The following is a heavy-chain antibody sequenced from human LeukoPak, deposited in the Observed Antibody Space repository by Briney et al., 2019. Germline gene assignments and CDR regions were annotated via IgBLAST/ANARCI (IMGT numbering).Heavy chain of an antibody. J-gene: IGHJ3*02. CDR2: ISSIGST. V-gene: IGHV4-59*11. CDR3: ARDPTTVTKGLDI. D-gene: IGHD4-17*01. Sequence: PSETLSLSCAVSGGSISSHYWSWIRQPPGKGLEWIGYISSIGSTNYNPSLKSRVTISVDTSKNHSSLKLTSLTAPDTAVYFCARDPTTVTKGLDIWGQGTMVTVSS. CDR1: GGSISSHY.